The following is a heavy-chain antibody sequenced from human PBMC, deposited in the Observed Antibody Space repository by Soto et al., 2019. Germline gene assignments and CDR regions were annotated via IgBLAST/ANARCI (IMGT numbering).Heavy chain of an antibody. Sequence: EVQLLESGGGLKQPGGSPRLSCAASGFTFSSYAMSWVRQAPGKGLEWVSSISAGGDSTYYAGSVKGRFTITRDNSKNTLYLQMNSLRAADTAVYYCAKDHGYAGGWHTPYYFDSWGQGTLVTVSS. CDR2: ISAGGDST. CDR3: AKDHGYAGGWHTPYYFDS. J-gene: IGHJ4*02. D-gene: IGHD6-19*01. CDR1: GFTFSSYA. V-gene: IGHV3-23*01.